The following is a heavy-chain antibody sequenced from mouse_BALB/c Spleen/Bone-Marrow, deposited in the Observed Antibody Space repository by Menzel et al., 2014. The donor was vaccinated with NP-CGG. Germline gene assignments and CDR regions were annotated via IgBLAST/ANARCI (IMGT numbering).Heavy chain of an antibody. Sequence: VQLKESGGGLVQPGGSLKLSCAASGFTFSSYAMSWVRQTPEKRLEWVASISSGSYTYYPDSVKGRFTISRDNAKNTLYLQMSSLKSEDTAMYYCTRGAMDYWGQGTSVTVSS. V-gene: IGHV5-6-4*01. J-gene: IGHJ4*01. CDR1: GFTFSSYA. CDR3: TRGAMDY. CDR2: ISSGSYT.